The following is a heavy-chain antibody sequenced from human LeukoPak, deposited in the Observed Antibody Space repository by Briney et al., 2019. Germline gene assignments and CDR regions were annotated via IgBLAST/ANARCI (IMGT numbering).Heavy chain of an antibody. CDR3: AKDSIPSTAGPYYLDY. Sequence: RRSLRLSCAASGFTFSNYGMYWVRQAPGKGLEWVTFMRYDGSYQYYEDSVRGRFTIYRDTSKNTLYLQMSSLTPQDTAIYYCAKDSIPSTAGPYYLDYWGQGTLVSVSS. D-gene: IGHD1-14*01. V-gene: IGHV3-30*02. CDR1: GFTFSNYG. J-gene: IGHJ4*02. CDR2: MRYDGSYQ.